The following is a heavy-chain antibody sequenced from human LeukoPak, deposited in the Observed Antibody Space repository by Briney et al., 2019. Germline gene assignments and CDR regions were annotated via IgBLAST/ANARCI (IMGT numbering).Heavy chain of an antibody. CDR3: AKAYSSSWYRIRWFDP. J-gene: IGHJ5*02. CDR1: GGSISSSSYY. CDR2: IYYSGST. Sequence: SETLSLTCTVSGGSISSSSYYWGWIRQPPGKGLEWIGSIYYSGSTYYNPSLKSRVTISVDTSKNQFSLKLSSVTAADTAVYYCAKAYSSSWYRIRWFDPWGQGTLVTVSS. D-gene: IGHD6-13*01. V-gene: IGHV4-39*01.